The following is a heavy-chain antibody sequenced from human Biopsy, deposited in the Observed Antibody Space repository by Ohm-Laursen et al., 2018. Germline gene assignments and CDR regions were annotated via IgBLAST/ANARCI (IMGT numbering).Heavy chain of an antibody. CDR3: ARNTGWYGDLYYFDY. CDR2: INPSGSTT. CDR1: GYSFTSYY. V-gene: IGHV1-46*01. D-gene: IGHD6-19*01. Sequence: GASVKASCKAYGYSFTSYYMHWARQAPGQGLEWMGMINPSGSTTSYPQIFQGRVTMTRDTSKSTVYMELSSLRSADTAVYFCARNTGWYGDLYYFDYWGQGTLVTVSS. J-gene: IGHJ4*02.